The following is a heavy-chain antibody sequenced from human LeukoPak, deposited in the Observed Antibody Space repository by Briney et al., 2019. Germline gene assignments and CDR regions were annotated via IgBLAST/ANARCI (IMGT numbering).Heavy chain of an antibody. CDR2: INSDGSST. Sequence: GGSLRLSCAASGFTFSSYWMHWVRQAPGKGLVWVSRINSDGSSTSYADSVKGRFTISRDNAKNSLYLQMNSLRAEDTAVYYCARTLGYCSSTSCYGYDYWGQGTLVTVSS. D-gene: IGHD2-2*01. V-gene: IGHV3-74*01. J-gene: IGHJ4*02. CDR3: ARTLGYCSSTSCYGYDY. CDR1: GFTFSSYW.